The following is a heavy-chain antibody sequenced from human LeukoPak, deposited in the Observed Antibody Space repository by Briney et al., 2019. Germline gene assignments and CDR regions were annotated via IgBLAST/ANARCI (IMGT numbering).Heavy chain of an antibody. Sequence: GGSLRLSCAASGFTFGSYAMSWVRQAPGKGLEWVSAISGSGGSTYYADSVKGRFTISRDNSKNTLYLQMNSLRAEDTAVYYCAKGQDGGTAARTDYWGQGTLVTVSS. CDR1: GFTFGSYA. V-gene: IGHV3-23*01. CDR3: AKGQDGGTAARTDY. CDR2: ISGSGGST. D-gene: IGHD6-6*01. J-gene: IGHJ4*02.